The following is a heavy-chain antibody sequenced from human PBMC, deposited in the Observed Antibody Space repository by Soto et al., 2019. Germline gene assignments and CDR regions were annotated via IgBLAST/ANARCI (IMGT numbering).Heavy chain of an antibody. CDR1: GFTFSSYW. V-gene: IGHV3-74*01. J-gene: IGHJ4*02. D-gene: IGHD4-17*01. CDR2: INSDGSST. CDR3: ARAQSDYGDYVRPFDY. Sequence: GGSLRLSXAASGFTFSSYWMHWVRQAPGKGLVWVSRINSDGSSTSYADSVKGRFTISRDNAKNTLYLQMNSLRAEDTAVYYCARAQSDYGDYVRPFDYWGQGTLVTVSS.